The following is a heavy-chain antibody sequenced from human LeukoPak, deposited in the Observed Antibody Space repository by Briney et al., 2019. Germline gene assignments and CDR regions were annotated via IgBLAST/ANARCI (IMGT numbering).Heavy chain of an antibody. CDR3: ARDLDTAMAQSDY. V-gene: IGHV4-38-2*02. CDR2: IYHSGST. CDR1: GYSIGSDYY. J-gene: IGHJ4*02. Sequence: PSETLSLTCTVSGYSIGSDYYWGWIRPPPGKGLEWIGSIYHSGSTYYNPSLKSRVTISIDTSKNQFSLKLSSVTAADTAVYFCARDLDTAMAQSDYWGQGTLVTVSS. D-gene: IGHD5-18*01.